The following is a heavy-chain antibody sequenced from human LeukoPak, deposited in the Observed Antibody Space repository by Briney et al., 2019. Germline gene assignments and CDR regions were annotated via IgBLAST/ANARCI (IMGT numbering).Heavy chain of an antibody. D-gene: IGHD4-23*01. CDR1: GFTFSSYA. CDR2: ISGNGGST. CDR3: AIILTTVVTPDYYYGMDV. V-gene: IGHV3-64*01. Sequence: PGGSLRLSCAASGFTFSSYAMHWVRQTPGKGLDYVSAISGNGGSTYYANSVKGRFTISRDNSKNTLYLQMGSLRAEDMAVYYCAIILTTVVTPDYYYGMDVWGQGTTVTVSS. J-gene: IGHJ6*02.